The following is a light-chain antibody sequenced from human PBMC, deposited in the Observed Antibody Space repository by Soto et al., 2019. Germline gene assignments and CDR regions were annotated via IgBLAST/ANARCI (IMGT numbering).Light chain of an antibody. Sequence: IQVPPSPSTLPASVGDRVTLTCRASQSSSSWLAWYQQKPGKAPKLLIYKASSLQSGVPSRFSGSGSGTEFTLTISSLQPDDFATYYCHQYKTYWTFGHGTKVDIK. J-gene: IGKJ1*01. CDR1: QSSSSW. V-gene: IGKV1-5*03. CDR3: HQYKTYWT. CDR2: KAS.